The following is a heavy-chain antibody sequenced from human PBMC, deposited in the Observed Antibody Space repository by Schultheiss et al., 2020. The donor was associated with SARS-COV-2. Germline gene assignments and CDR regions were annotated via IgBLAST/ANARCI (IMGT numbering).Heavy chain of an antibody. D-gene: IGHD4-17*01. CDR1: GGSISSYY. CDR3: AKDDDYGDYPKHDY. Sequence: SETLSLTCTVSGGSISSYYWSWIRQPPGKGLEWIGYIYYSGSTNYNPSLKSRVTISVDTSKNQFSLKLSSVTAADTAVYYCAKDDDYGDYPKHDYWGQGTLVTVAS. J-gene: IGHJ4*02. CDR2: IYYSGST. V-gene: IGHV4-59*12.